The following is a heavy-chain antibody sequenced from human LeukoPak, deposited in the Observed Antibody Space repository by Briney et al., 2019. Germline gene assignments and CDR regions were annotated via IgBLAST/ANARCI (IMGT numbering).Heavy chain of an antibody. J-gene: IGHJ2*01. V-gene: IGHV3-33*01. CDR3: ARDWGVKWLNWYFDL. Sequence: PGGSLRLSCTTSGFTFESYGMHWVRQAPGKGLEWVAVMSYDGDDIYYADSVKGRFSISRDNSKNTLYLQMNSLRAEDTAVYSRARDWGVKWLNWYFDLWGRGTLVTVSS. CDR1: GFTFESYG. CDR2: MSYDGDDI. D-gene: IGHD5-12*01.